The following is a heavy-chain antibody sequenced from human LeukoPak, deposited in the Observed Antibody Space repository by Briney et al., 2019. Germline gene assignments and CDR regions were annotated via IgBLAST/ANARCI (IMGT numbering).Heavy chain of an antibody. CDR3: ARDGYYDRSGNYPRGQSYFYGLDV. V-gene: IGHV1-69*13. CDR2: IIPMFDTA. Sequence: ASVKVSCKTSGGTFTSYAISWVRQAPGQGLEWMGGIIPMFDTARSAQKFQGRVTITADESTSTAYMELSSLRSEDTAVYYCARDGYYDRSGNYPRGQSYFYGLDVWGQGTTVTVSS. CDR1: GGTFTSYA. J-gene: IGHJ6*02. D-gene: IGHD3-22*01.